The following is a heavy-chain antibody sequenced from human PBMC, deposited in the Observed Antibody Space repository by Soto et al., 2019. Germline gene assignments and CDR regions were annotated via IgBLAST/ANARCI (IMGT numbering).Heavy chain of an antibody. CDR2: ISSSSYT. CDR3: ASHQGMDF. CDR1: VFTFSDYY. Sequence: PVGSLRLSCASSVFTFSDYYMSCIRHSPGKWLEWVSYISSSSYTNYADSVKGRFTISRDNAKNSLYLQMNSLRAEDTAVYYCASHQGMDFWGQRTTGTLSS. J-gene: IGHJ6*01. V-gene: IGHV3-11*06.